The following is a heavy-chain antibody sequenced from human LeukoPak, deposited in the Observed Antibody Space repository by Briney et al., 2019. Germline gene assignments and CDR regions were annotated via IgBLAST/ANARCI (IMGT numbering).Heavy chain of an antibody. J-gene: IGHJ4*02. CDR1: GYSVSSAYY. CDR2: MHYSGST. CDR3: ARGFRGDNFDY. Sequence: SETLSLTCTVSGYSVSSAYYWGWIRQPPGKGLEWIGTMHYSGSTSYIPSLKSRVTISVDTSKNQFSLNLTSVTAADTAVYYCARGFRGDNFDYWGQGTLVTVSS. D-gene: IGHD7-27*01. V-gene: IGHV4-38-2*02.